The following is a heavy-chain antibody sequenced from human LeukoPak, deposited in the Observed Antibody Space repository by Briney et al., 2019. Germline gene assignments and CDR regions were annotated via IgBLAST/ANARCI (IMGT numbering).Heavy chain of an antibody. CDR3: AGLQGRSYYCMDV. CDR2: IDHGGIT. Sequence: SETLSLTCAVYGGSFSSYYWSWIRQHPGRGLEWIGDIDHGGITNCNPSLKSRVTISVDTSKNQFSLTLRSVTDADTAVYYCAGLQGRSYYCMDVWGRGTTVTVSS. J-gene: IGHJ6*03. CDR1: GGSFSSYY. V-gene: IGHV4-34*01.